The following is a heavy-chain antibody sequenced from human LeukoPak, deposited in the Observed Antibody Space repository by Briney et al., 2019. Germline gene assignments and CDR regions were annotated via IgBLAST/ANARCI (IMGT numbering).Heavy chain of an antibody. V-gene: IGHV4-34*01. CDR2: INHSGST. D-gene: IGHD1-7*01. J-gene: IGHJ4*02. Sequence: PSETLSLTCVVYGGSFSGYYWSWIRQPPGKGLEWIGEINHSGSTNYNPSLKSRVTISVDTSKNRFSLRLSSVTAADTAVYYCARGGQLPLSYWGQGTLVTVSS. CDR3: ARGGQLPLSY. CDR1: GGSFSGYY.